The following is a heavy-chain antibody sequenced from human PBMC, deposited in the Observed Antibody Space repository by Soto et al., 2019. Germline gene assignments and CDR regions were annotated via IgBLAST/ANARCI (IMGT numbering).Heavy chain of an antibody. D-gene: IGHD3-10*01. CDR1: GYTFTSYG. V-gene: IGHV1-18*04. Sequence: EASVKVSCKASGYTFTSYGISWVRQAPGQGLEWMGWISAYNGNTNNAQKLQGRVTMTTDTSTSTAYMELRSLRSDDTAVYYCARVLITMVRGVDDWGQGTLVTVSS. J-gene: IGHJ4*02. CDR2: ISAYNGNT. CDR3: ARVLITMVRGVDD.